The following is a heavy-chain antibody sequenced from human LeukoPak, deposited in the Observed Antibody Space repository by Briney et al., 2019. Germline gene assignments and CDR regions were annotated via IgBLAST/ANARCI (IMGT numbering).Heavy chain of an antibody. CDR2: IYYSGST. CDR3: ARHVITMVRGPADY. J-gene: IGHJ4*02. D-gene: IGHD3-10*01. CDR1: GGSISSSSYY. V-gene: IGHV4-39*01. Sequence: PSETLSLTCTVSGGSISSSSYYWGWIRQPPGKGLEWIGSIYYSGSTYYNPSLKSRVTISVDTSKNQFSLKLSSVTAADTAVYYCARHVITMVRGPADYWGQGTLVTVSS.